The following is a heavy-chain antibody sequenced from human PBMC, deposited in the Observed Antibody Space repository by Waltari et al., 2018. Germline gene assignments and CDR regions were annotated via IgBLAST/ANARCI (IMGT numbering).Heavy chain of an antibody. CDR3: AKDRLYYGMDV. CDR2: ISGSGGST. Sequence: EVQLLESGGGLVQPGGSLSRSCAASGFPFSTSAMNWVRQAPGRGLEWVSTISGSGGSTYYADSVKGRFTISRDNSKNTQYLQMNSLRAEDSAVYYCAKDRLYYGMDVWGQGTTVTVSS. V-gene: IGHV3-23*01. CDR1: GFPFSTSA. J-gene: IGHJ6*02.